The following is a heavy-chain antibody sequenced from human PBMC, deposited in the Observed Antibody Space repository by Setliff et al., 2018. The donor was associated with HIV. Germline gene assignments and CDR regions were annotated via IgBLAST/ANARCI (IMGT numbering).Heavy chain of an antibody. CDR3: ASGPLVYYDY. J-gene: IGHJ4*01. CDR1: GYTFSSYG. CDR2: ISAYNGNT. D-gene: IGHD3-10*01. Sequence: ASVKVSCKASGYTFSSYGISWVRQAPGQGLEWMGWISAYNGNTNYAQKLLGGVTMTTDTSTSTAYMELRSLRSDDTAVYYCASGPLVYYDYWGQGTLVTVSS. V-gene: IGHV1-18*01.